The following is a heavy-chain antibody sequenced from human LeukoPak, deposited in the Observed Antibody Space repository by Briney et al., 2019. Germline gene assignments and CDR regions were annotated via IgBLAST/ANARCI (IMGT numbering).Heavy chain of an antibody. D-gene: IGHD3-3*01. CDR1: GYNFTTYG. CDR2: ITMINGHT. V-gene: IGHV1-18*01. Sequence: ASVKVSCKASGYNFTTYGFSWVRQAPGQGLDWVGWITMINGHTDYAEKLQGRVTMTIDTSTSTAYMELRSLRSDDTAVYYCASSLTIFGVVHWGQGTLLTVSS. CDR3: ASSLTIFGVVH. J-gene: IGHJ4*02.